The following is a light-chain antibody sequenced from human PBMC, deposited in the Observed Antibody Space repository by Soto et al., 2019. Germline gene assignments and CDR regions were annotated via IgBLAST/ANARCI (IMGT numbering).Light chain of an antibody. CDR1: SSDVGGYNY. CDR3: SSYKSSSTLLYV. CDR2: DVS. Sequence: QSVLTQPASVSGSPGQSITISCTGTSSDVGGYNYVSWYQQHPGKAPKLMIYDVSNRPSGVSNRFSGSKSGNTASLTISGLQAEDEADYDCSSYKSSSTLLYVFGTGTKGPVL. J-gene: IGLJ1*01. V-gene: IGLV2-14*01.